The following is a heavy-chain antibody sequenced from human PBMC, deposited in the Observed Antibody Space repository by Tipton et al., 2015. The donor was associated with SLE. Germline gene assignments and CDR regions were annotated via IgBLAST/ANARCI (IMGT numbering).Heavy chain of an antibody. CDR3: ASCSRSDAFDI. D-gene: IGHD2-2*01. J-gene: IGHJ3*02. Sequence: TLSLTCTVSGGSISSYYWSWIRQPPGKGLEWIGYIYYSGSTNYNPSLKSRVTISVDTSKNKFSLKLSSVTAADTAVYYCASCSRSDAFDIWGQGTMVTVSS. CDR1: GGSISSYY. CDR2: IYYSGST. V-gene: IGHV4-59*01.